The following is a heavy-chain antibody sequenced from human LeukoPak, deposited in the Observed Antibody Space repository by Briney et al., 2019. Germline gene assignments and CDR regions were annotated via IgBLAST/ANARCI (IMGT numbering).Heavy chain of an antibody. V-gene: IGHV3-23*01. Sequence: GGSLRLSCEASGFTFSTYGMSWVRQGPGKGLEWVSGISARGGETDYADFVKGRFTISRDNSKNTLYLQMNSLRAEDTGVYYCARAPSEIGGYYPEYFRHWGQGTLVTVSS. D-gene: IGHD3-22*01. CDR2: ISARGGET. CDR1: GFTFSTYG. CDR3: ARAPSEIGGYYPEYFRH. J-gene: IGHJ1*01.